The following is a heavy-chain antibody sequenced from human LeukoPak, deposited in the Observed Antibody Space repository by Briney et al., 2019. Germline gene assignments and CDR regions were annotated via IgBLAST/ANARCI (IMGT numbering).Heavy chain of an antibody. Sequence: GGSLRLSCAASGFTFSSYAMNWVRQAPGKGLEWVSVISGSGGSTYYADSVKGRFTISRDNSKNTLYLQMNSLRAEDTAVYYCAKAKGAAIFGVVRVATFEYWGQGILVTVSS. CDR1: GFTFSSYA. V-gene: IGHV3-23*01. D-gene: IGHD3-3*01. CDR3: AKAKGAAIFGVVRVATFEY. J-gene: IGHJ4*02. CDR2: ISGSGGST.